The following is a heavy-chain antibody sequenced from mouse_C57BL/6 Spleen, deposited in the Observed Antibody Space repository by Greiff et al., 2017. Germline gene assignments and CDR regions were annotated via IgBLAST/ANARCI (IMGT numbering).Heavy chain of an antibody. D-gene: IGHD2-1*01. Sequence: VQLQQSGPVLVKPGASVKMSCKASGYTFTDYYMNWVKQSHGKSLEWIGVINPYNGGPSYNQKFKGKATLTVDKSSSTAYMELNSLTSEDSAVYYCARRDGNYGFYAMDYWGQGTSVTVSS. CDR1: GYTFTDYY. V-gene: IGHV1-19*01. CDR2: INPYNGGP. CDR3: ARRDGNYGFYAMDY. J-gene: IGHJ4*01.